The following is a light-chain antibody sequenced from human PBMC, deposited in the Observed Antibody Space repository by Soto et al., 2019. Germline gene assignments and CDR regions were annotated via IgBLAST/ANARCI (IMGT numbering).Light chain of an antibody. CDR1: QSVLYSSNNKNY. Sequence: DIVMTQSPDSLAVSLGERATINCKSSQSVLYSSNNKNYLAWYQQKPGQPPKLLIYWASTRESGVPDRFSGSGSGPDFTLTICSLQAEDVAVYYCQQYYSTPLTFGPGTKVDIK. CDR2: WAS. V-gene: IGKV4-1*01. J-gene: IGKJ3*01. CDR3: QQYYSTPLT.